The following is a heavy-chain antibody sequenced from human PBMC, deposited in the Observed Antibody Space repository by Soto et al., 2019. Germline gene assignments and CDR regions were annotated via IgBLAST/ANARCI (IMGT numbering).Heavy chain of an antibody. J-gene: IGHJ4*02. CDR1: GGSITSGGYY. CDR2: IYYSGFT. Sequence: PSETLSLTCTVSGGSITSGGYYWSWIRQHPGKGLEWIGYIYYSGFTYYNPSLKSRVTISVDTSKNQFSLKLSSVTAADTAVYYCARLASPKLGGYCISTSCQKPRYCSGGSCYSTVDYWGQGTLVTVSS. CDR3: ARLASPKLGGYCISTSCQKPRYCSGGSCYSTVDY. V-gene: IGHV4-31*03. D-gene: IGHD2-15*01.